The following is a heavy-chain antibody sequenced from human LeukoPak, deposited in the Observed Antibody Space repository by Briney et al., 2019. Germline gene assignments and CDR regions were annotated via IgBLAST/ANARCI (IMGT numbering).Heavy chain of an antibody. J-gene: IGHJ4*02. V-gene: IGHV3-7*01. CDR1: GFPFSTFW. CDR3: ARATGSYYNPALIDY. Sequence: QSGGSLRLSCAVSGFPFSTFWMSWVRQAPGKGLEWVANINQDGSEKYYVDSVRGRFAISRDNAKNSLYLQMNSLRAEDTAVYYCARATGSYYNPALIDYWGQGTLVTVSS. CDR2: INQDGSEK. D-gene: IGHD3-10*01.